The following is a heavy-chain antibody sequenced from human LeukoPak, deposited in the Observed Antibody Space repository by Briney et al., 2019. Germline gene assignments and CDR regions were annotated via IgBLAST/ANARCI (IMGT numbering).Heavy chain of an antibody. CDR1: GGSTSNYS. CDR3: ARDRPSTENPYFDL. Sequence: SETLSLTCTVSGGSTSNYSWTWIRQPPGQGLEWSGHIYYSGSTNYNPSLTKSSLKSRVTMSVDTSKNQFSLRLSSVTAADTAVYYCARDRPSTENPYFDLWGRGTLVTVSS. CDR2: IYYSGST. J-gene: IGHJ2*01. V-gene: IGHV4-59*01. D-gene: IGHD4-17*01.